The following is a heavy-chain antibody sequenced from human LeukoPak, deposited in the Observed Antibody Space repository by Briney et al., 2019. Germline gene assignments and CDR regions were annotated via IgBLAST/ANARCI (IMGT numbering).Heavy chain of an antibody. J-gene: IGHJ5*02. Sequence: GASVKVSCKASGYTFTGYYIQWVRQAPGQGLEWMGWINRNGETKYAQKFQGRVTMTRDTSISTAYMDLSRLTSDDTAVYYCARERDSSGYSPLDPWGQGTLVTVSS. CDR3: ARERDSSGYSPLDP. CDR2: INRNGET. V-gene: IGHV1-2*02. CDR1: GYTFTGYY. D-gene: IGHD3-22*01.